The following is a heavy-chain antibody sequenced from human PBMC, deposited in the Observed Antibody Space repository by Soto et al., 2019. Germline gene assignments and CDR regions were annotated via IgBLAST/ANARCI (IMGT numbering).Heavy chain of an antibody. CDR2: IANDGGNK. V-gene: IGHV3-30-3*01. CDR3: AKEEGDMSWAYDY. Sequence: PGGSLRLSCAASGFSFYNYAMHWVRQAPGKGLEWVAVIANDGGNKYYAESVKGRFTISRDNSKNTLYLQMNSLRPDDTAVCYCAKEEGDMSWAYDYWGQGTLVTVPQ. D-gene: IGHD2-15*01. J-gene: IGHJ4*02. CDR1: GFSFYNYA.